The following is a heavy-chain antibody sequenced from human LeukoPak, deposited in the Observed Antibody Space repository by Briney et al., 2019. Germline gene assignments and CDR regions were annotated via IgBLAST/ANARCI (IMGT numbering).Heavy chain of an antibody. D-gene: IGHD3-10*01. CDR1: GFTSSNYW. Sequence: GGSLRLSCAASGFTSSNYWMNWVRQAPGKGLEWVANIKQDGSEKKYVDSVKGRFTISRDNAKNSVYLQMNSLRAEDTAVYYCATNMVRGADDCWGQGTLVTVSS. V-gene: IGHV3-7*01. CDR3: ATNMVRGADDC. J-gene: IGHJ4*02. CDR2: IKQDGSEK.